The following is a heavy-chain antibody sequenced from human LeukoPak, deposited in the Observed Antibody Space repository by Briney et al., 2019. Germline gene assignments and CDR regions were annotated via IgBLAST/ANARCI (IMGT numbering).Heavy chain of an antibody. J-gene: IGHJ4*02. Sequence: ASVKVSCKASGYTFTGYYMHWVRQAPGQGLEWMGRINPNSGDTNYAQKFQGRVTMTRDTSISTAYMELSRLRSDDTAVYYCARGEGYCSAGTCECTDYWGQGTLVTVSS. D-gene: IGHD2-15*01. CDR1: GYTFTGYY. CDR3: ARGEGYCSAGTCECTDY. V-gene: IGHV1-2*06. CDR2: INPNSGDT.